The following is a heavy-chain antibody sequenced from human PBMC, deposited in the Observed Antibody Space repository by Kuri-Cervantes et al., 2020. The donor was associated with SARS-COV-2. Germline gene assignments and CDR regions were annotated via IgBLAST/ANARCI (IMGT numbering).Heavy chain of an antibody. CDR2: ISYDGSNK. D-gene: IGHD1-26*01. J-gene: IGHJ4*02. V-gene: IGHV3-30-3*01. Sequence: LSLTCAASGFTFSSYAMHWVRRAPGKGLEWVAVISYDGSNKYYADSVEGRFTISRDNSKNTLYLQMNSLRAEDTAVYYCASVEPNSGSYYPGYWGQGTLVTVSS. CDR3: ASVEPNSGSYYPGY. CDR1: GFTFSSYA.